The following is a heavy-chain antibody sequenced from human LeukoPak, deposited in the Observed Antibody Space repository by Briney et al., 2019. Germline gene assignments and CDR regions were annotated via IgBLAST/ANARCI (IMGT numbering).Heavy chain of an antibody. CDR1: GYTFTGYY. CDR2: INPNSGGT. J-gene: IGHJ4*02. V-gene: IGHV1-2*02. CDR3: ARGYYYDSSGYSVFDY. Sequence: GSVKVSCKASGYTFTGYYMHWVRQAPGQGLEWMGWINPNSGGTNYAQKFQGRVAMTRDTSISTAYMELSRLRSDDTAVYYCARGYYYDSSGYSVFDYWGQGTLVTLSS. D-gene: IGHD3-22*01.